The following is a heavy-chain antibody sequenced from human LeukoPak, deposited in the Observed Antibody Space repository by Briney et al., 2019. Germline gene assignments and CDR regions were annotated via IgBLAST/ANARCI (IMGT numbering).Heavy chain of an antibody. D-gene: IGHD4-17*01. Sequence: SETLSLTCGVYGGSFSAYYWSWIRQSPGKGLEWIGEINHGGSTHYNPSLKSRVTISVGTSKNKFSLRLTSMTAADTAVYYCARVPLPDDYGDEASDAFDIWGQGTMVTVSS. CDR1: GGSFSAYY. J-gene: IGHJ3*02. CDR2: INHGGST. V-gene: IGHV4-34*01. CDR3: ARVPLPDDYGDEASDAFDI.